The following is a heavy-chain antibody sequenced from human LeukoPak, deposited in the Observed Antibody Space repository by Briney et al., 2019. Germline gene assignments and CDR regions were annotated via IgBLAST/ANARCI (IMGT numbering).Heavy chain of an antibody. J-gene: IGHJ5*02. Sequence: PSETLSLTCTVSGGSISSGGYYWSWIRQPPGKGLEWIGYIYHSGSTYYNPSLKSRVTISVDRSKNQFSLKLSSVTAADTAVYYCARGIRSIVGATGDWFDPWGQGTLVTVSS. CDR1: GGSISSGGYY. V-gene: IGHV4-30-2*01. D-gene: IGHD1-26*01. CDR3: ARGIRSIVGATGDWFDP. CDR2: IYHSGST.